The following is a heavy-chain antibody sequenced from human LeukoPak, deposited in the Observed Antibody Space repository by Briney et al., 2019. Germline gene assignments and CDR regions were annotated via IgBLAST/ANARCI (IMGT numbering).Heavy chain of an antibody. Sequence: GGSLRLSCAASGFTFSSYSMNWVRQAPGKGLEWVANIKQDGSEKYYVDSVKGRFTISRDNAKNSLYLQMNSLRAEDTAVYYCAREQYAAASPGYYYYYMDVWGKGTTVTVSS. CDR2: IKQDGSEK. CDR1: GFTFSSYS. J-gene: IGHJ6*03. D-gene: IGHD6-13*01. V-gene: IGHV3-7*01. CDR3: AREQYAAASPGYYYYYMDV.